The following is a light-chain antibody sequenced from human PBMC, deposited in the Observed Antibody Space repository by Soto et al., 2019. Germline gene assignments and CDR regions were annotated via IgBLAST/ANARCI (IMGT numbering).Light chain of an antibody. CDR1: QSISIY. CDR2: DAS. CDR3: QQRADWPIT. Sequence: EIVLTQSPATLSLSPGERVALSCWSSQSISIYLAWYQQKPGQAPRLLIYDASNRATGIPARFSGSGSGTDLTLTISSLEPDDFAVYYCQQRADWPITFGQGTRLEIK. J-gene: IGKJ5*01. V-gene: IGKV3-11*01.